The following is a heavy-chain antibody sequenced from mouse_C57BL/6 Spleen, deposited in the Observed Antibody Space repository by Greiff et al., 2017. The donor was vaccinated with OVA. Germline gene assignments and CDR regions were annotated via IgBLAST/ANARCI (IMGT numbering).Heavy chain of an antibody. D-gene: IGHD1-1*01. J-gene: IGHJ2*01. CDR3: ARDYGSSYLYYFDY. V-gene: IGHV5-4*01. CDR2: ISDGGSYT. CDR1: GFTFSSYA. Sequence: EVQRVESGGGLVKPGGSLKLSCAASGFTFSSYALSWVRQTPEKRLEWVATISDGGSYTYYPDNVKGRFTISRDNAKNNLYLQMSHLKSEDTAMYYCARDYGSSYLYYFDYWGQGTTLTVSS.